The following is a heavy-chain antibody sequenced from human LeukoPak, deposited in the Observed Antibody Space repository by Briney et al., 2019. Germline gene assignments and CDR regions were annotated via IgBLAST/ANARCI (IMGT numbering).Heavy chain of an antibody. CDR1: GGSISSYY. CDR2: IYYSGST. CDR3: ARADCDFWSGYPAVNAFDI. V-gene: IGHV4-59*01. Sequence: SETLSLTCTVSGGSISSYYWSWIRQPPGKGLEWIGYIYYSGSTNYNPSLKSRVTISVDTSKNQFSLKLSSVTAADTAVYYCARADCDFWSGYPAVNAFDIWGQGTMVTVSS. J-gene: IGHJ3*02. D-gene: IGHD3-3*01.